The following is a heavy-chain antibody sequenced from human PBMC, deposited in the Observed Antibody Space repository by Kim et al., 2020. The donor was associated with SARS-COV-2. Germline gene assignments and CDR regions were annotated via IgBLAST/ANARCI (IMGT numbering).Heavy chain of an antibody. J-gene: IGHJ4*02. CDR3: ARDSGSDPFDY. D-gene: IGHD3-10*01. Sequence: SETLSLTCTVSGGSISSYSWSWIRQPPGKGLEWIGNIYYSGSTNYNPSLKSRVTISVDTSKNQFSLKLSSVTAADTAVYYCARDSGSDPFDYWGQGTLVTVSS. V-gene: IGHV4-59*01. CDR2: IYYSGST. CDR1: GGSISSYS.